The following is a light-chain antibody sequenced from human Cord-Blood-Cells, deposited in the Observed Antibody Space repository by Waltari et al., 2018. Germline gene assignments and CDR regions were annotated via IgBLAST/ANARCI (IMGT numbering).Light chain of an antibody. J-gene: IGLJ1*01. V-gene: IGLV2-23*01. CDR3: CSYAGSSTYV. Sequence: QSALTQSASVSGSPGQSITISCTGTSSDVGSYNLVSWYQQHPGKAPKLMIYEGSKRPSGVSNRFSVSKSGNTASLTISGLQAEDEADYYCCSYAGSSTYVFGTGTKVTVL. CDR2: EGS. CDR1: SSDVGSYNL.